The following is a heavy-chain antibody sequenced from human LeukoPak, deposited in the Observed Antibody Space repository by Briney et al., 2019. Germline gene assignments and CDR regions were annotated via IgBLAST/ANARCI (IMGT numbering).Heavy chain of an antibody. D-gene: IGHD5-18*01. CDR1: GFTFSSYW. CDR2: IKQDGSER. Sequence: PGGSLRLSCAASGFTFSSYWMTWVRQAPGKGLEWVANIKQDGSERYYADSVKGRFTISRDNAKNSLYLEMNSLRVEDTAVCHCARGGYSYGNFDYWGQGTLVTVSS. V-gene: IGHV3-7*03. CDR3: ARGGYSYGNFDY. J-gene: IGHJ4*02.